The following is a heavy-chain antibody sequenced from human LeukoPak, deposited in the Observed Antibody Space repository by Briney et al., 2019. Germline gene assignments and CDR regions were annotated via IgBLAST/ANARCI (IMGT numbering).Heavy chain of an antibody. CDR3: AKGKGDYGGNSAGY. D-gene: IGHD4-23*01. V-gene: IGHV3-23*01. CDR2: ISGSGGST. CDR1: GFTFSSYA. J-gene: IGHJ4*02. Sequence: GGSLRLSCAASGFTFSSYAMSWVRQAPGKGLEWVSAISGSGGSTYYADSVKGRFTISRDNSKNTLYLQMNSLRAEDTAVYYCAKGKGDYGGNSAGYWGQGTLVTVSS.